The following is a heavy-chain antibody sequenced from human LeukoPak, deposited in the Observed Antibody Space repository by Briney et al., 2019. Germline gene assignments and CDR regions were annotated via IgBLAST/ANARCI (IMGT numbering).Heavy chain of an antibody. J-gene: IGHJ4*02. D-gene: IGHD1-26*01. CDR2: IIVYNGNT. CDR3: ARVIVGATSGDY. CDR1: GYTFTNYG. Sequence: ASVKVSCKASGYTFTNYGVSWVRQAPGQGLEWMGWIIVYNGNTNYAQSLQGRVTMTTDTSTSTAYMELRSLRSDDTAVYYCARVIVGATSGDYWGQGTPVTVSS. V-gene: IGHV1-18*01.